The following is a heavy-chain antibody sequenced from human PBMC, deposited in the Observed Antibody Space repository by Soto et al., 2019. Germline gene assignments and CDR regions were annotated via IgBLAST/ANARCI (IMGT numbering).Heavy chain of an antibody. CDR3: ARDWDSGSYLTDY. V-gene: IGHV3-33*01. D-gene: IGHD1-26*01. J-gene: IGHJ4*02. Sequence: QVQLVESGGGVVQPGRSLRLSCAASGFTFSSYGMHWVRQAPGKGLEWVAVIWYDGSNKYYVNSVKGRFTISRDNSKNTLYLQMNSRRDEDTAVYYCARDWDSGSYLTDYWGQGTLVTVSS. CDR2: IWYDGSNK. CDR1: GFTFSSYG.